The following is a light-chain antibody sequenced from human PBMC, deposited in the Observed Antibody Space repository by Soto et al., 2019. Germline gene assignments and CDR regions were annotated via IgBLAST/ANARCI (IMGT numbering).Light chain of an antibody. J-gene: IGKJ1*01. Sequence: DIQMTQSPSSLSASVGDRVTITCRASQDINYSLAWFQQKPGKAPKSLIHGAFNLQSGVPSKFSGSGSGTHFTLTIFSLQPEDSATYYCQQYNKYPWTFGQGTKVEIK. CDR2: GAF. CDR1: QDINYS. CDR3: QQYNKYPWT. V-gene: IGKV1-16*02.